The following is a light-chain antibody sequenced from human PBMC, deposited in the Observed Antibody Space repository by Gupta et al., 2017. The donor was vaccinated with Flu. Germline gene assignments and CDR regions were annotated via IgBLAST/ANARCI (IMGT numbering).Light chain of an antibody. Sequence: ETVTLSCTASEDVCRNFLVWYQQKPGQPPRVLLYGTSNRAPGIPDRFSGGGSGTDFTLTIKSLEPEDSALYYCHQYKTSPYTFGQGTKLEVK. CDR2: GTS. J-gene: IGKJ2*01. CDR3: HQYKTSPYT. V-gene: IGKV3-20*01. CDR1: EDVCRNF.